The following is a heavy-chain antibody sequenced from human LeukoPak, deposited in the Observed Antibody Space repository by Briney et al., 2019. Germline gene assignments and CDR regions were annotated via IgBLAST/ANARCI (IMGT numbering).Heavy chain of an antibody. CDR2: IYPGDSRT. V-gene: IGHV5-51*01. CDR1: EYTFTSYW. CDR3: ARRPSPYSGSYFDY. J-gene: IGHJ4*02. Sequence: GESLKISCKGSEYTFTSYWIGWVRQMPGKGLEWMGIIYPGDSRTRYSPSFQGQVTFSADKSINTAYLQWSSLKASDTAMYYCARRPSPYSGSYFDYWGQGSLVTVSS. D-gene: IGHD1-26*01.